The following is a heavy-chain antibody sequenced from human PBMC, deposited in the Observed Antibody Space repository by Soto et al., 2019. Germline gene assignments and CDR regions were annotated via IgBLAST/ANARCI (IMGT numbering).Heavy chain of an antibody. D-gene: IGHD2-2*01. V-gene: IGHV3-23*01. Sequence: GSLRLSCAAAGCTFSSYARSWVRQAPGKGLEWVSAISGSGGSTYYADSVKGRFTISRDNSKNTLYLQMNSLRAEDTAVYYCAKVQSDILVVPAALSFDYRGQGTLVTVSS. J-gene: IGHJ4*02. CDR3: AKVQSDILVVPAALSFDY. CDR2: ISGSGGST. CDR1: GCTFSSYA.